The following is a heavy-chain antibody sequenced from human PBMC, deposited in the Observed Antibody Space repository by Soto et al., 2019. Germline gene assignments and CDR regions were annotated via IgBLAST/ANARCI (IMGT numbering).Heavy chain of an antibody. V-gene: IGHV3-73*01. Sequence: EVQLVESGGGLVQPGGSLKLSCAASGFTFSGSAMHWVRQASGKGLEWVGRIRGKGNNYATVYGASLKGRFTISRDDAKNTAYLQMNSLNTEDTAVYYCSRQASDFWSGKPQYYMDVWGKGTTVTVSS. D-gene: IGHD3-3*01. CDR2: IRGKGNNYAT. CDR3: SRQASDFWSGKPQYYMDV. CDR1: GFTFSGSA. J-gene: IGHJ6*03.